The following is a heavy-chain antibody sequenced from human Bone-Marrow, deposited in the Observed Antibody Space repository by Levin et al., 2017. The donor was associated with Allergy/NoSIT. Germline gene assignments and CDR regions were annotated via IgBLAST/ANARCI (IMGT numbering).Heavy chain of an antibody. CDR3: AKDAFYYGSGAYYLQN. V-gene: IGHV3-30*18. J-gene: IGHJ4*02. CDR2: ISHDGDKE. Sequence: GGSLRLSCAASGFPFDSYGMHWVRQAPGKGLEWVGVISHDGDKEKYADYVKGRLSISRDNSKSTVYLQMKSLTAEVTAVYYCAKDAFYYGSGAYYLQNWGQGTLVSVSS. D-gene: IGHD3-10*01. CDR1: GFPFDSYG.